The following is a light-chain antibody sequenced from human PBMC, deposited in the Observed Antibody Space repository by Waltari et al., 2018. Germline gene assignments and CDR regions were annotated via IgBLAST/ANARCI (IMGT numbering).Light chain of an antibody. V-gene: IGLV1-40*01. CDR1: ISNIGSGYD. Sequence: HSVLTQPPSVSGAPGPRVTIACTGGISNIGSGYDLHWYQQLPGTAPKLLIYGNSNRPSGVPDRFSGSKSGTSASLAITGLQAEDEADYYCQSYDSSLSGGVFGGGTKLTVL. J-gene: IGLJ2*01. CDR3: QSYDSSLSGGV. CDR2: GNS.